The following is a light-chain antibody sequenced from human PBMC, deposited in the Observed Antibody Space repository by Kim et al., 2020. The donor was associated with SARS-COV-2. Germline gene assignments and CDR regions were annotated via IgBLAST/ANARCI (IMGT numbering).Light chain of an antibody. Sequence: ALGQTVKITCQGDSLRNSYASWYQQKPGQATQLVVYGKNDRPAGIPDRCSGSSSGNTASLTITRAKAEDEADYDCHSRVSFAKEYVFGPGTKVTVL. CDR1: SLRNSY. CDR2: GKN. J-gene: IGLJ1*01. CDR3: HSRVSFAKEYV. V-gene: IGLV3-19*01.